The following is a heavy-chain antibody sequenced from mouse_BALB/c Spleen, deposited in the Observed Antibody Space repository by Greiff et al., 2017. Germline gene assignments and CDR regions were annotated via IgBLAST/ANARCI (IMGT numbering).Heavy chain of an antibody. V-gene: IGHV5-12-2*01. CDR2: ISNGGGST. D-gene: IGHD1-1*01. CDR1: GFTFSSYT. CDR3: ARQITTGGNAWFAY. J-gene: IGHJ3*01. Sequence: EVQGVESGGGLVQPGGSLKLSCAASGFTFSSYTMSWVRQTPEKRLEWVAYISNGGGSTYYPDTVKGRFTISRDNAKNTLYLQMSSLKSEDTAMYYCARQITTGGNAWFAYWGQGTLVTVSA.